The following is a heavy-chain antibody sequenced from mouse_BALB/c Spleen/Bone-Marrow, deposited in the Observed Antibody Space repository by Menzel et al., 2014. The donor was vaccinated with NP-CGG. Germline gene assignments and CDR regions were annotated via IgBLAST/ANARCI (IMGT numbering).Heavy chain of an antibody. CDR3: ARFPIDY. CDR2: IRNKAYGYTT. Sequence: EVQRVESGGGLVQPGGSLRLSCTTSGFTFTDYYMSWVRQPPGKALEWLAFIRNKAYGYTTEYSASVRGRFTISRDNSQSILYLQMNTLRAEDSATYYCARFPIDYWGQRTSVTVSS. J-gene: IGHJ4*01. V-gene: IGHV7-3*02. CDR1: GFTFTDYY.